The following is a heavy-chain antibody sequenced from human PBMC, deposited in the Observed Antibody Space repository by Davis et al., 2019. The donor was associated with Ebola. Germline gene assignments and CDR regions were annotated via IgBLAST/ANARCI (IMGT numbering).Heavy chain of an antibody. D-gene: IGHD3-22*01. CDR1: GFTFSSYA. V-gene: IGHV3-30-3*01. CDR3: ARGQRGSGYYLPY. J-gene: IGHJ4*02. Sequence: GESLKISCAASGFTFSSYAMHWVRQAPGKGLEWVAVISYDGSNKYYADSVKGRFTISRDNSKNTLYLQMNSLRAEDTAVYYCARGQRGSGYYLPYWGQGTLGTVSS. CDR2: ISYDGSNK.